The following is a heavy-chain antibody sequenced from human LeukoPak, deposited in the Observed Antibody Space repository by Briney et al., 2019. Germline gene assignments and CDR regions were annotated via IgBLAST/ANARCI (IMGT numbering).Heavy chain of an antibody. J-gene: IGHJ4*02. CDR3: ARDRGYSNFDY. D-gene: IGHD3-10*01. CDR1: GFTFSSYW. Sequence: PGGSLRLSCAASGFTFSSYWMSWVRQAPGKGLEWVANINQDESEKNYVDSVKGRFTISRDNAQNSPYLQVNSLRAEDTAVYFCARDRGYSNFDYWGQGTLVTVSS. V-gene: IGHV3-7*01. CDR2: INQDESEK.